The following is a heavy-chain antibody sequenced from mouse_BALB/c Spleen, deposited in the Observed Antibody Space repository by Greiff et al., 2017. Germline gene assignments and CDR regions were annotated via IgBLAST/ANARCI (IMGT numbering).Heavy chain of an antibody. D-gene: IGHD1-1*01. Sequence: DVHLVESGGGLVKPGGSLKLSCAASGFTFSSYAMSWVRQSPEKRLEWVAEISSGGSYTYYPDTVTGRFTISRDNAKNTLYLEMSSLRSEDTAMYYCARRDGRSSLYYWGQGTTLTVSS. CDR2: ISSGGSYT. CDR3: ARRDGRSSLYY. CDR1: GFTFSSYA. V-gene: IGHV5-9-4*01. J-gene: IGHJ2*01.